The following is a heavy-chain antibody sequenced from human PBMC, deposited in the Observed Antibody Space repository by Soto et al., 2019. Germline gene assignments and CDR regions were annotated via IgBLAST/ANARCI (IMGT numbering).Heavy chain of an antibody. D-gene: IGHD3-3*01. J-gene: IGHJ6*02. CDR3: ASSLNYDFWSGYPYYYYGMDV. Sequence: ASVKVSCKASGYTFTSYGISWVRQAPGQGLEWMGWISAYNGNTNYAQKLQGRVTMTTDTSTSTAYMELRSLRSDDTAVYYCASSLNYDFWSGYPYYYYGMDVWGQGTTVTVSS. CDR2: ISAYNGNT. V-gene: IGHV1-18*01. CDR1: GYTFTSYG.